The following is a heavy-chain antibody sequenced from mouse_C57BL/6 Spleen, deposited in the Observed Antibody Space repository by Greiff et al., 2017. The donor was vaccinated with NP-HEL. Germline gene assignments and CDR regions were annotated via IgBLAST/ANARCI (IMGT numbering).Heavy chain of an antibody. Sequence: QVQLQQSGAELVRPGTSVKVSCKASGYAFTNYLIEWVKQRPGQGLEWIGVINPGSGGTNYNEKFKGKATLTADKSSSTAYMQRSSLTSEDSAVYFCARALTGYYFDYWGQGTTLTVSS. CDR3: ARALTGYYFDY. CDR1: GYAFTNYL. D-gene: IGHD4-1*01. V-gene: IGHV1-54*01. CDR2: INPGSGGT. J-gene: IGHJ2*01.